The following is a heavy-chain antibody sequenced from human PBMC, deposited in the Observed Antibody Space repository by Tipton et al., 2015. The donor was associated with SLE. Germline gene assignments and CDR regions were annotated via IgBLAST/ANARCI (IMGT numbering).Heavy chain of an antibody. V-gene: IGHV4-28*03. Sequence: TLSLICNVSVYSISSSHWWGWIRQPPGKGLEWIGHIYYSGSTYYNPSLKSRVSISVDTSKNQFFLNLHSVTAADTAVYYCARGGASVLIRNCYFDYWGQGSLVTVSS. CDR3: ARGGASVLIRNCYFDY. CDR2: IYYSGST. CDR1: VYSISSSHW. J-gene: IGHJ4*01. D-gene: IGHD2-8*01.